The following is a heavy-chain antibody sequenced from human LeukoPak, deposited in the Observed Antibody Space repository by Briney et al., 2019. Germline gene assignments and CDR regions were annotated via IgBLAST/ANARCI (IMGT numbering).Heavy chain of an antibody. J-gene: IGHJ4*02. D-gene: IGHD6-19*01. CDR2: IHTSGST. CDR1: GGSISNYL. V-gene: IGHV4-4*07. CDR3: ARRDISSGWSFDY. Sequence: SETLSLTCTVSGGSISNYLWSWIRQPAGKGRKWIGQIHTSGSTNYNPPLKTRASMSIDTTEDQVSLTIRSVTAADTAFYYCARRDISSGWSFDYWGRGTLVTVSS.